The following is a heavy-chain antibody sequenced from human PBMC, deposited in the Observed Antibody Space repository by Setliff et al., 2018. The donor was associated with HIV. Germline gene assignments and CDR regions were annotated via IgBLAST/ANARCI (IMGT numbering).Heavy chain of an antibody. J-gene: IGHJ6*03. CDR3: VRDAYYYHSSGYYRIQYYYYMDV. CDR2: IRYDGSNE. Sequence: GGSLRLSCAASGFTFSSYGMHWVRQAPGKGLEWVAFIRYDGSNEYYVDSVKGRFTISRDNSKNTLYLQMNSLRAEDTAVYYCVRDAYYYHSSGYYRIQYYYYMDVWGKWTTVTVSS. V-gene: IGHV3-30*02. D-gene: IGHD3-22*01. CDR1: GFTFSSYG.